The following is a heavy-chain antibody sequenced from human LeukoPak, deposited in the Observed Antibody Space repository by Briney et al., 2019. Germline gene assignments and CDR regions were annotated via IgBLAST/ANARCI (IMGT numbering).Heavy chain of an antibody. CDR1: GGSISSYY. V-gene: IGHV4-59*01. J-gene: IGHJ3*02. D-gene: IGHD3-3*01. CDR3: ARSITIFGVVIADAFDI. CDR2: IYYSGST. Sequence: SETLSLTCTVSGGSISSYYWSWIRQPPGKGLEWIGYIYYSGSTNYNPSPKSRVTISVDTSKNQFSLKLSSVTAADTAVYYCARSITIFGVVIADAFDIWGQGTMVTVSS.